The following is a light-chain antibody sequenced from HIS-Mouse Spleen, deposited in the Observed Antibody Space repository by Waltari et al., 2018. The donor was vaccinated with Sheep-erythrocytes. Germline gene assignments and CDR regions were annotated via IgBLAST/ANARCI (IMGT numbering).Light chain of an antibody. V-gene: IGLV2-11*01. CDR3: CSYAGSYNHV. Sequence: QSALTLPRSVSGSPGQSVTISCTGTSSDVGGYNYVSWYQQHPGKAPKLMIYDVSKRPSGVPDRFSGSKSGNTASLTISGLQAEDEADYYCCSYAGSYNHVFATGTKV. CDR1: SSDVGGYNY. CDR2: DVS. J-gene: IGLJ1*01.